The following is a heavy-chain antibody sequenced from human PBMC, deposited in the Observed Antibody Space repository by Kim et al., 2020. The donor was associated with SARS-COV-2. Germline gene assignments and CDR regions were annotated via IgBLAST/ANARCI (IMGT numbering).Heavy chain of an antibody. J-gene: IGHJ5*02. V-gene: IGHV3-13*01. CDR3: ARGGIAAAGYNWCDP. CDR1: GFTFSSYD. Sequence: GGSLRLSCAASGFTFSSYDMHWVRQATGKGLEWVSAIGTAGDTYYPGSVKGRFTISRENAKNSLYLQMNSLRAGDTAVYYCARGGIAAAGYNWCDPWVQGTLVTVSS. CDR2: IGTAGDT. D-gene: IGHD6-13*01.